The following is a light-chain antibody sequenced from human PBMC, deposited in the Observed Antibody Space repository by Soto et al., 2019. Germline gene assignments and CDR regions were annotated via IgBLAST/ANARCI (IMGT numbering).Light chain of an antibody. CDR2: EGT. J-gene: IGLJ1*01. V-gene: IGLV2-23*01. Sequence: QSVLTQPASVSGSPGQSITISFTGTSSDIGCYNLVTWYQHHPGKAPKFLIDEGTKRPSGVSSRFSGSKSGNTASLTISGLQAEDEAYYYCCSYAVTSTYVFGTGTKVTVL. CDR1: SSDIGCYNL. CDR3: CSYAVTSTYV.